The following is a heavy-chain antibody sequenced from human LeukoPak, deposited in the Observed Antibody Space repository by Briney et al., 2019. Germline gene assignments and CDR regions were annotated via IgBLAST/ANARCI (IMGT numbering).Heavy chain of an antibody. Sequence: GGSLRLSCAASGFTFSSYAMSWVRQAPGKGLKWVSSISGGGGSTYYADSVTGQLTVSRDTSTNTLYLQMNSLRVEDTAIYYCARAGSSSSYYFFDSWGQGTLVTVSS. D-gene: IGHD6-6*01. V-gene: IGHV3-23*01. CDR3: ARAGSSSSYYFFDS. CDR2: ISGGGGST. CDR1: GFTFSSYA. J-gene: IGHJ4*02.